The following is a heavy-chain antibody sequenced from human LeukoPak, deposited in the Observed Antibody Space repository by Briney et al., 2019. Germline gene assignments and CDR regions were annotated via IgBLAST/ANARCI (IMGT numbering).Heavy chain of an antibody. CDR2: TIPLFGTA. CDR1: GGSFSSYA. J-gene: IGHJ4*02. CDR3: ASGHYGDYGQWSSMNY. V-gene: IGHV1-69*06. Sequence: GASVKVSSTASGGSFSSYAISWVRQAPGQGPEWMGRTIPLFGTANYAQKFQGRLTITADKSTSTAYMELSSLRSEDTALYYCASGHYGDYGQWSSMNYWGQGTLVTVSS. D-gene: IGHD4-17*01.